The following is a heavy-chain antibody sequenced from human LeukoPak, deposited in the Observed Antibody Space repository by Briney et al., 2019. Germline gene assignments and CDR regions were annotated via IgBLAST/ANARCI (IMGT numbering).Heavy chain of an antibody. J-gene: IGHJ5*02. CDR3: ARQDDFWSGYQRYNWFDP. Sequence: SETLSLTCTVSGGSISSSSYYWGWIRQPPGKGLEWNGSIYYSGSTYYNPSLKSRVTISVDTSKNQFSLKLSSVTAADTAVYYCARQDDFWSGYQRYNWFDPWGQGTLVTVSS. CDR2: IYYSGST. D-gene: IGHD3-3*01. V-gene: IGHV4-39*01. CDR1: GGSISSSSYY.